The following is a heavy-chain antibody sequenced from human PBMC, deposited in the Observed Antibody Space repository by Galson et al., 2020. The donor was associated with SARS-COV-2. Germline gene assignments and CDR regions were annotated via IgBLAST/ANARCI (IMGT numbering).Heavy chain of an antibody. J-gene: IGHJ3*02. CDR1: GGSISSSRYY. CDR3: ARDAPGSGYDREDNYALDI. V-gene: IGHV4-39*02. CDR2: TYYTGST. Sequence: PETMSLTCTVSGGSISSSRYYWGWLRQHPGKGLEWTRRTYYTGSTYYNPSLKSRVPISLETSKNQFSLKLRSVTAPDTAEHYCARDAPGSGYDREDNYALDIWGQGTMVTVSS. D-gene: IGHD3-22*01.